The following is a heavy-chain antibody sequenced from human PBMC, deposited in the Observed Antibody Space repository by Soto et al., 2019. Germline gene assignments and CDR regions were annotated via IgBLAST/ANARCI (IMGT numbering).Heavy chain of an antibody. CDR1: GGSFSDYY. Sequence: SETLSLTCAVYGGSFSDYYWSWVRQSRGKGLEWIGEINHSGGTNYNPSLKRRVTILVDTSKKQSSLRLTSVTAADTAVYYCARRVTIDNYMDVWGKGTPVTVSS. V-gene: IGHV4-34*01. J-gene: IGHJ6*03. CDR2: INHSGGT. CDR3: ARRVTIDNYMDV.